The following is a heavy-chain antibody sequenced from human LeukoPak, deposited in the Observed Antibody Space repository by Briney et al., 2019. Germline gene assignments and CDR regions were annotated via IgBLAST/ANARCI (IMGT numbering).Heavy chain of an antibody. V-gene: IGHV1-18*01. CDR1: GYTSTSYG. CDR3: AREVGYCSSTSCRGYYFDY. Sequence: ASVKVSCKASGYTSTSYGISWVRQAPGQGLEWMGWISAYNGNTNYAQKLQGRVTMTTDTSTSTAYMELRSLRSDDTAVYYCAREVGYCSSTSCRGYYFDYWGQGTLVTVSS. J-gene: IGHJ4*02. D-gene: IGHD2-2*01. CDR2: ISAYNGNT.